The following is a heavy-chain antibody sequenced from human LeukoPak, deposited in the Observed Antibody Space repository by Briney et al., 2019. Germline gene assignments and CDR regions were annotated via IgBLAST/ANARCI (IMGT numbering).Heavy chain of an antibody. D-gene: IGHD1-26*01. J-gene: IGHJ4*02. CDR1: GFTFSSYA. V-gene: IGHV3-64*01. CDR3: ARPHSSGSWYLDY. Sequence: GGSLRLSCAASGFTFSSYAMHWVRQAPGKGLEYVSAISSNGGSTYYANSVKGRFTISRDNSKNTLYLQMGSPRAEDMAVYYCARPHSSGSWYLDYWGQGTLVTVSS. CDR2: ISSNGGST.